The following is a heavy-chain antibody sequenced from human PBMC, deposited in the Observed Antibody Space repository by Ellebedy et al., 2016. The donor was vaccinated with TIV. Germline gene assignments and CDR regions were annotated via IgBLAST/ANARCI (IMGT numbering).Heavy chain of an antibody. CDR1: GFTFSSYG. J-gene: IGHJ6*02. V-gene: IGHV3-33*01. D-gene: IGHD3-10*01. CDR3: AREPMVRGVIRRGYAMDV. CDR2: IWYDGSNK. Sequence: GGSLRLXCAASGFTFSSYGMHWVRQASGKGLEWVAVIWYDGSNKYYADSVKGRFTISRDNSKNTLYLQMNSLRAEDTAVYYCAREPMVRGVIRRGYAMDVWGQGTTVTVSS.